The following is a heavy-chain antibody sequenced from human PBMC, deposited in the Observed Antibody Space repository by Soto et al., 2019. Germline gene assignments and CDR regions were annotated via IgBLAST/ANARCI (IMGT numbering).Heavy chain of an antibody. D-gene: IGHD2-15*01. Sequence: SETLSLTCAVSGYAISSGSYWDWIRQPPGKGLEWIGSIYHSGNTYFNPSLESRVTISVDTSKNQFSLKLSSVTAADTAVYYGVRDVVTKKDWLGPWGQGILVTVAS. CDR2: IYHSGNT. CDR1: GYAISSGSY. V-gene: IGHV4-38-2*02. J-gene: IGHJ5*02. CDR3: VRDVVTKKDWLGP.